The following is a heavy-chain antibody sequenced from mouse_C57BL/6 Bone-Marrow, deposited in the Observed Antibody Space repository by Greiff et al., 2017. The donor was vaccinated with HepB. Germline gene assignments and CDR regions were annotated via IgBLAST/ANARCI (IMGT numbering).Heavy chain of an antibody. D-gene: IGHD1-1*01. V-gene: IGHV14-4*01. J-gene: IGHJ3*01. CDR3: TTPYYYYGPP. CDR2: IDPENGDI. CDR1: GFNIKDDY. Sequence: EVQLQQSGAELVRPGASVKLSCTASGFNIKDDYMHWVKQRPEQGLEWIGWIDPENGDIEYASKFQGKATITADTSSNTAYLQLSSLTSEDTAVYYCTTPYYYYGPPWGQGTLVTVSA.